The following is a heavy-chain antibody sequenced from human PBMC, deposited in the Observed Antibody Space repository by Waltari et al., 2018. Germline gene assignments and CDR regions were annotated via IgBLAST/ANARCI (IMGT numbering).Heavy chain of an antibody. CDR3: AKDCRSGYPYYGMDV. D-gene: IGHD5-12*01. J-gene: IGHJ6*02. CDR2: ISGSGGST. Sequence: EVQLLESGGGLVQPGGSLRLSCAASGITFSSSAMSWVRQAPGKGLERVSAISGSGGSTYYADSVKGRFTISRDNSKNTLHLQMNSLRAEDTAVYYCAKDCRSGYPYYGMDVWGQGTTVTVSS. V-gene: IGHV3-23*01. CDR1: GITFSSSA.